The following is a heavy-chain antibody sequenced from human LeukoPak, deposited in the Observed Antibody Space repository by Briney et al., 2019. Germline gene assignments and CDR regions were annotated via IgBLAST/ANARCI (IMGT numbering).Heavy chain of an antibody. CDR3: ARDPTKYFWSAYNPFDY. CDR2: ISGYNCNT. Sequence: ASVKVSCKASGYTFSNYGISWVRQAPGQGLEWMGWISGYNCNTNYAQKLQGRVSMTTDTSTSTAYMELRSLRSDATAVYYCARDPTKYFWSAYNPFDYWGQGTLVTVSS. CDR1: GYTFSNYG. V-gene: IGHV1-18*01. J-gene: IGHJ4*02. D-gene: IGHD3-3*01.